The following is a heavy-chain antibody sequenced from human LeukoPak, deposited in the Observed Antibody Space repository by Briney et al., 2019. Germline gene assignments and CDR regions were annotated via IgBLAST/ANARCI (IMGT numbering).Heavy chain of an antibody. CDR2: ISYDGSNK. D-gene: IGHD1-1*01. V-gene: IGHV3-30*18. CDR1: GFTFSSYG. J-gene: IGHJ4*02. CDR3: AKNMARTAPFDY. Sequence: GRSLRLSCAASGFTFSSYGMHWVRQAPGKGLEWVAVISYDGSNKYYADSVKGRFTISRDNSKNTLYLQMNSLRAEDTAVYYCAKNMARTAPFDYWGQGTLVTVSS.